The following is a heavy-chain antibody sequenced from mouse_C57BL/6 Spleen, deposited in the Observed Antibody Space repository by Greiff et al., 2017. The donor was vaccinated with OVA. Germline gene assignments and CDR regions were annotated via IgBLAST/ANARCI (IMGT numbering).Heavy chain of an antibody. CDR2: IDPSDSYT. CDR1: GYTFTSYW. J-gene: IGHJ1*03. D-gene: IGHD1-1*01. V-gene: IGHV1-50*01. Sequence: QVQLQQPGAELVKPGASVKLSCKASGYTFTSYWMKWVKQRPGQGLEWIGEIDPSDSYTNYTQKFKGKATLTVDTSSSTAYMQLSSLTSEDSAVYYCARWGTTVARYFDVWGTGTTVTVAS. CDR3: ARWGTTVARYFDV.